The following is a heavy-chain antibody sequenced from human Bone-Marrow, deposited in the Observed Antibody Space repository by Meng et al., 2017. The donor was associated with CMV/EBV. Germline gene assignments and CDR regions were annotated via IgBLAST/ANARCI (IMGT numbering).Heavy chain of an antibody. CDR1: GFTFSDYY. CDR2: ISRSGSTK. J-gene: IGHJ6*02. V-gene: IGHV3-11*01. Sequence: GESLKISCAASGFTFSDYYMSWIRQAPVKGLEWVSDISRSGSTKHYAYSVKGRFTISRDNAKNSLYLQMHGLRAEDTALYYCAKDVSIFGSGGWGLDVWGRGTTVTVFS. D-gene: IGHD3-3*01. CDR3: AKDVSIFGSGGWGLDV.